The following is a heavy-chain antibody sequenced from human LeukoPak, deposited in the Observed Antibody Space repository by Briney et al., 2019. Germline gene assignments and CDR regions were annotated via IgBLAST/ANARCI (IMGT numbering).Heavy chain of an antibody. D-gene: IGHD5-12*01. J-gene: IGHJ5*02. CDR3: VRRLDTIEFDP. Sequence: ASVKVSCKASGYTFSGYDINWIRQATGQGLEWVGWMNPHSGNTGYAQKFQGRVTMTRDTSKTTAYMELSRLTYGDTAVYYCVRRLDTIEFDPWGQGTLVTVSS. CDR1: GYTFSGYD. V-gene: IGHV1-8*01. CDR2: MNPHSGNT.